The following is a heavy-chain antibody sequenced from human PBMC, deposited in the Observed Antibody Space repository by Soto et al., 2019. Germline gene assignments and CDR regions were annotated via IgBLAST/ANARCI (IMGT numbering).Heavy chain of an antibody. J-gene: IGHJ1*01. Sequence: SVKVSCKPSGGSFSSYTISWVRQAPGQGLEWMGRIIPILGVANYAQKFQGRVTITADKSTSTAYMELSSLRSEDTAVYYCARDGWEPQPVAFPHWGQGTLVTVSS. D-gene: IGHD1-26*01. CDR1: GGSFSSYT. CDR2: IIPILGVA. V-gene: IGHV1-69*04. CDR3: ARDGWEPQPVAFPH.